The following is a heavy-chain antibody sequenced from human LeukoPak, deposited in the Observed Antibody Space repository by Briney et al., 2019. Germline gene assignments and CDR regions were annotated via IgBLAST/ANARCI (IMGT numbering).Heavy chain of an antibody. CDR1: GFSFSSYS. V-gene: IGHV3-48*04. Sequence: GGSLRLSCAASGFSFSSYSMNWVRQAPGKGLEWVSYISHTGSTMSYADSVKGRFTISRDNARNSLYLQMNSLRAEDTAVYYCAIPPLSGTGSSRPLAGMDVWGQGTTVTVPS. CDR2: ISHTGSTM. J-gene: IGHJ6*02. D-gene: IGHD3-10*01. CDR3: AIPPLSGTGSSRPLAGMDV.